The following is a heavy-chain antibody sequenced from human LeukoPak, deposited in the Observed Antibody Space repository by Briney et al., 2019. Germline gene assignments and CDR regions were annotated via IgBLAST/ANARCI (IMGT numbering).Heavy chain of an antibody. CDR2: IYSGGST. V-gene: IGHV3-53*01. Sequence: PGGSLRRSCAASGFTVSSNYINWVRQAPGKGLEWVSVIYSGGSTSYADSVKGRFTISRDTSKNTVYLQMNGLRAEDTAVYYCARSFPGHGDTFDYWGLGTLVTVSS. CDR3: ARSFPGHGDTFDY. CDR1: GFTVSSNY. D-gene: IGHD4-17*01. J-gene: IGHJ4*02.